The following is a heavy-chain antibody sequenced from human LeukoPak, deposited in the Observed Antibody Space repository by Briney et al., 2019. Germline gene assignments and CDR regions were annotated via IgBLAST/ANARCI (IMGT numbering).Heavy chain of an antibody. CDR2: IYYSGST. V-gene: IGHV4-39*01. Sequence: PSETLSLTCTVSGGSISSSSYYWGWIRQPPGKGLEWIGSIYYSGSTYYNPSLKSRVTISVDTSKNQFSLKLSSVTAADTAVYYCASFPAGEEPDYWGQGTLVTVSS. J-gene: IGHJ4*02. CDR1: GGSISSSSYY. D-gene: IGHD3-10*01. CDR3: ASFPAGEEPDY.